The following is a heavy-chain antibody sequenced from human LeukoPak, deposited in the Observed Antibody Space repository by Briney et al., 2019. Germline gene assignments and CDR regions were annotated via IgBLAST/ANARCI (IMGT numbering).Heavy chain of an antibody. CDR2: IYYSGST. CDR3: VRAMIVEEGFDY. J-gene: IGHJ4*02. D-gene: IGHD3-22*01. Sequence: SETLSLTCTVSGGSISSYYWSWIRQPPGKGLEWIGYIYYSGSTNYNPSLKSRVTISVDTSKNQFSLKLSSVTAADTAVYYCVRAMIVEEGFDYWGQGTLVTVSS. CDR1: GGSISSYY. V-gene: IGHV4-59*01.